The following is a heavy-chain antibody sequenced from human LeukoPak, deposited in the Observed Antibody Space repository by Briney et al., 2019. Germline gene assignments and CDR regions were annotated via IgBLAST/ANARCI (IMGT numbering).Heavy chain of an antibody. V-gene: IGHV4-34*01. D-gene: IGHD3-10*01. CDR2: INRGGST. J-gene: IGHJ1*01. Sequence: PPETLSLTCAVYGGSFRGYYWSWIRQHPGKGLEWIGEINRGGSTSYVPSVKSRVTVSLDTSKKQFSLKLTSVTAADTGVYYCARGYDSGSYYQFWGQGTLVTVSS. CDR3: ARGYDSGSYYQF. CDR1: GGSFRGYY.